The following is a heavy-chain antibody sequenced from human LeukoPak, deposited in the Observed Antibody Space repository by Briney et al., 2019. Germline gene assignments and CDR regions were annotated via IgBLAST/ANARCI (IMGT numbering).Heavy chain of an antibody. D-gene: IGHD2-21*02. CDR3: AREEYCGADCYSGFDY. V-gene: IGHV4-59*01. CDR1: GYSISSYY. CDR2: IYYSGST. J-gene: IGHJ4*02. Sequence: SETLSLTCTVSGYSISSYYWSWIRQPPGKGLGWIGYIYYSGSTNYNPSLKSRVTISLDTSKNQFSLELSSVTAADTAVYYCAREEYCGADCYSGFDYWGQGTLVTVSS.